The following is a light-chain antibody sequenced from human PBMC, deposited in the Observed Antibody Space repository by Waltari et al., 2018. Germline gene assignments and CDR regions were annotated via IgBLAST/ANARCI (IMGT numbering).Light chain of an antibody. CDR2: AAS. CDR3: QQYNSYIT. J-gene: IGKJ5*01. V-gene: IGKV1D-16*01. CDR1: QGISSC. Sequence: DIQMTQSPSSLSASVGDRVTIPCRASQGISSCLAWYQQKPGKAPELLIYAASSFQSGVPSRFSGSGSGTEFTLTISSLQPDDFATYYCQQYNSYITFGQGTRLEIK.